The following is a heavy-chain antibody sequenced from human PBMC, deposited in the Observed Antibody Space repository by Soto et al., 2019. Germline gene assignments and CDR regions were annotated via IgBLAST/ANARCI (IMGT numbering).Heavy chain of an antibody. V-gene: IGHV3-74*01. CDR2: IKSDGSST. CDR1: GFTFNDYW. CDR3: ARRGPYNYGPRGSRVADF. Sequence: EVQLVESGGGLVQPGGSLRLSCEASGFTFNDYWMHWVRQVPGKGLVWVSRIKSDGSSTSYADSVKGRFTISRDNAKNTLYLQMNSLSDDDSAVYYCARRGPYNYGPRGSRVADFWGQGTLVTVSS. J-gene: IGHJ4*02. D-gene: IGHD5-18*01.